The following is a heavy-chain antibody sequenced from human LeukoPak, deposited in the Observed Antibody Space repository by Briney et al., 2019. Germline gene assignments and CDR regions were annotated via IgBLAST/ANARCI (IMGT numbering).Heavy chain of an antibody. Sequence: GGSLRLSCAASGFTFSNAWMSWVRQAPGKGLEWVGRIKSKTDGGTTDYAAPGKGRFTISRDDSKNTLHLQTNSLKTEDTAVYYCTTAPTVAGTVPFDYWGQGTLVTVSS. V-gene: IGHV3-15*01. CDR2: IKSKTDGGTT. CDR3: TTAPTVAGTVPFDY. J-gene: IGHJ4*02. D-gene: IGHD6-19*01. CDR1: GFTFSNAW.